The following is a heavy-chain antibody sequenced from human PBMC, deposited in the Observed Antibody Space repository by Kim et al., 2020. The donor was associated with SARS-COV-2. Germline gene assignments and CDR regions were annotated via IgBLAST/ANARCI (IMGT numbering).Heavy chain of an antibody. D-gene: IGHD1-26*01. V-gene: IGHV4-31*03. CDR3: ARGGWELFKPDY. CDR1: GGSISSGGYY. J-gene: IGHJ4*02. CDR2: IYYSGST. Sequence: SETLSLTCTVSGGSISSGGYYWSWIRQHPGRGLEWIGYIYYSGSTYNNPSLKSRVTISVDTSKNQFSLKLSSVTAADTAVYYCARGGWELFKPDYWGQGTLVTVSS.